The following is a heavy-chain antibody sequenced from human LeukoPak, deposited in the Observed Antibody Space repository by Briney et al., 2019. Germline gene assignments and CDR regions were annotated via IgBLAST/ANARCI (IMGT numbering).Heavy chain of an antibody. V-gene: IGHV3-30*03. D-gene: IGHD5/OR15-5a*01. J-gene: IGHJ4*02. Sequence: AGGSLRLSCAASGFTFSSYGMHWVRQAPGKGLEWVAVISYDGSNKYYADSVKGRFTISRDNAKNSLYLQMNSLRAEDTAVYYCAREGSTYYFDYWGQGTLVTVSS. CDR2: ISYDGSNK. CDR3: AREGSTYYFDY. CDR1: GFTFSSYG.